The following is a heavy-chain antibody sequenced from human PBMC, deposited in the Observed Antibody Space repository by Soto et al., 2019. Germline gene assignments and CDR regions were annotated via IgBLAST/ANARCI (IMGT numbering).Heavy chain of an antibody. D-gene: IGHD3-22*01. CDR2: IYYSAST. J-gene: IGHJ6*02. CDR1: GGSISSSSYY. Sequence: QLQLQESGPGLVKPSETLSLTCTVSGGSISSSSYYWGWIRPPPGTGLGWIGSIYYSASTYYNPSFRCRVTLSVDPSKKQYFLTLSTVTAADNAVYYCASHNWSYYYSSGYYTPPNYCRDSWGQATTVTVSS. V-gene: IGHV4-39*01. CDR3: ASHNWSYYYSSGYYTPPNYCRDS.